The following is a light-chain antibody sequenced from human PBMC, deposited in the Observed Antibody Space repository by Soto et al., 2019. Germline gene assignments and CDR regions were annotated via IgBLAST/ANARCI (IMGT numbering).Light chain of an antibody. J-gene: IGLJ1*01. Sequence: QSALTQPASVSGSPGQSITISCTGTSDDIGTYNFVSWYQQHPGKVPKFLIYEGNRRPSGVSNRFSGSKSGNPPTLTSSGLQAEDEADYYCSSYTCSTYVFASRTKLTVL. V-gene: IGLV2-23*01. CDR2: EGN. CDR1: SDDIGTYNF. CDR3: SSYTCSTYV.